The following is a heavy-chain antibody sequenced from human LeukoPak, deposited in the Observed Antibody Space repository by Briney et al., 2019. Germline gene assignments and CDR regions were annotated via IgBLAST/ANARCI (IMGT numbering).Heavy chain of an antibody. V-gene: IGHV4-59*01. CDR2: IYYSGST. CDR3: ARRYRIAVPAYDY. Sequence: SETLSLTCTVSGGSISSYYWSWIRQPPGKGLEWIGYIYYSGSTNYNPSLKSRVTISVDTSKNQFSLKPSSVTAAGTAVYYCARRYRIAVPAYDYWGQGTLVTVSS. D-gene: IGHD6-19*01. CDR1: GGSISSYY. J-gene: IGHJ4*02.